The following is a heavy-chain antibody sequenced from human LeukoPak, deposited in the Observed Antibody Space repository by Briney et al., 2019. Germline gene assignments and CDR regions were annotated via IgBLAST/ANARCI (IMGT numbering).Heavy chain of an antibody. J-gene: IGHJ5*02. CDR2: INPNSGGT. Sequence: ASVTVSCKVSGYTFTGYYMHWVRQAPGQGLEWMGWINPNSGGTNYAQKFQGRVTMTRDTSISTAYMELSRLRSDDTAVYYCARDLVVPAARFDPWGQGTLVTVSS. CDR3: ARDLVVPAARFDP. CDR1: GYTFTGYY. D-gene: IGHD2-2*01. V-gene: IGHV1-2*02.